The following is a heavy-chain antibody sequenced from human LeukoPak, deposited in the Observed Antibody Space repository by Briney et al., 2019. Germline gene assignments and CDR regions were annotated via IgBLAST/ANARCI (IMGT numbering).Heavy chain of an antibody. J-gene: IGHJ4*02. CDR2: ISSSSSYI. V-gene: IGHV3-21*01. CDR1: GFTFSSYS. Sequence: PGGSLRLSCAASGFTFSSYSMNWVRQAPGKGLEWVSSISSSSSYIYYADSVKGRFTISRDNAKNSLYLQMNSLRAEDTAVYYCARDRYCSGGSCPSSARGQGTLVTVSS. CDR3: ARDRYCSGGSCPSSA. D-gene: IGHD2-15*01.